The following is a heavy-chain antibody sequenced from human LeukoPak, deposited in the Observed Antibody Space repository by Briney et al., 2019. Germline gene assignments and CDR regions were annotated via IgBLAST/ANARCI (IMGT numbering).Heavy chain of an antibody. J-gene: IGHJ4*02. D-gene: IGHD4-17*01. V-gene: IGHV1-18*04. CDR2: ISGYNGKT. CDR1: GYTFTSYG. Sequence: GASVKVSCKASGYTFTSYGMSWVRQAPGQALEWMGWISGYNGKTNYAQKFQGRVTMTTDTSTSTAYMELRSLRSDDTVVYYCARDPDGDYDFDYWGQGTLVTVSS. CDR3: ARDPDGDYDFDY.